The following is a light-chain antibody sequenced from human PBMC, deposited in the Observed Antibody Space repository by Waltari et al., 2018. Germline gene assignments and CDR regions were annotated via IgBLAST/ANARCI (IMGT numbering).Light chain of an antibody. Sequence: QSALTQPASVAGSPGQSITISCTGTSSDVGTFNYGSWYQQHPGKAPKLFIFDVDKRPSGDSARFSGSKSAKPASLTISGLQAGDEADYYCSSYTPSSTLVFGGGTYLTVL. J-gene: IGLJ3*02. CDR3: SSYTPSSTLV. CDR2: DVD. V-gene: IGLV2-14*03. CDR1: SSDVGTFNY.